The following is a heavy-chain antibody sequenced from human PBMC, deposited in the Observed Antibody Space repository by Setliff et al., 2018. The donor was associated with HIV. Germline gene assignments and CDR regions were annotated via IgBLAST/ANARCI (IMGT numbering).Heavy chain of an antibody. Sequence: ASVKVSCKASGYTFTTYDINWVRQATGQGLEWMGWMNPNSGNTGYAERFQGRVTMTRDTSISTVYMELTSLRSEDMAVYYCARGLRQNRSNSDVFAVWGQGTVVTVSS. CDR1: GYTFTTYD. CDR3: ARGLRQNRSNSDVFAV. V-gene: IGHV1-8*02. CDR2: MNPNSGNT. D-gene: IGHD4-4*01. J-gene: IGHJ3*01.